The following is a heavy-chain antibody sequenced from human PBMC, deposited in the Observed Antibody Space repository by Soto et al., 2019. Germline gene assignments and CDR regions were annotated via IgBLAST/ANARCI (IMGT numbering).Heavy chain of an antibody. V-gene: IGHV4-31*03. CDR1: GGSISSGAYY. J-gene: IGHJ5*02. Sequence: QVQLQESGPGLVKPSQTLSLTCTVSGGSISSGAYYWSWIRQHPGRGLEWIGYIYYSGSTYYNPSLESRVTISVDTSKSQFSLKLSSVTAADTAVYYCARVRSGVGYNWFDPWGQGTLVTVSS. CDR3: ARVRSGVGYNWFDP. CDR2: IYYSGST. D-gene: IGHD3-16*01.